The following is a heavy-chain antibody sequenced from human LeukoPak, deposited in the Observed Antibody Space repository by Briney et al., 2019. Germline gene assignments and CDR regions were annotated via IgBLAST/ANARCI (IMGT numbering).Heavy chain of an antibody. D-gene: IGHD3-22*01. V-gene: IGHV4-34*01. J-gene: IGHJ4*02. CDR2: INHSGST. CDR3: ARRITMIVVVRGYFDY. Sequence: SATLSLTCAVSGGSFSGYYWSWIRQPPGKGLELIGEINHSGSTNYNPSLQSRVTISVDTSKNQFYLKLSSVTAADTAVYYCARRITMIVVVRGYFDYWGQGTLVTVSS. CDR1: GGSFSGYY.